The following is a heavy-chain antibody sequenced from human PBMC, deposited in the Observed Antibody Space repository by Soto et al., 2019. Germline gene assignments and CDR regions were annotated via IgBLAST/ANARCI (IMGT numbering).Heavy chain of an antibody. CDR1: GGSISTSIYY. CDR3: ARRVLATVTTSPYIDY. Sequence: SETLSLTCTVSGGSISTSIYYWGWIRQPPGKGLEWIGSIYYSGSAYYNPSLKSRVTISIDTSKNQFSLKVNSVTAADTAVYYCARRVLATVTTSPYIDYWGQGTLVTVSS. J-gene: IGHJ4*02. CDR2: IYYSGSA. V-gene: IGHV4-39*01. D-gene: IGHD4-17*01.